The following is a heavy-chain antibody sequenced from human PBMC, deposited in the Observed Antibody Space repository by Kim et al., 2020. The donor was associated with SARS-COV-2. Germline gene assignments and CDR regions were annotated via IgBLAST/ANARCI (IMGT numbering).Heavy chain of an antibody. V-gene: IGHV3-30-3*01. J-gene: IGHJ6*02. CDR3: ARVRAAAGNPWGNSDYYYYYYGMDF. CDR1: GFTFSSYA. Sequence: GGSLRLSCAASGFTFSSYAMHWVRQAPGKGLEWVAVLSDDGSNKYYADSVKGRFTISRDNSKNTLYLQMNGLRAEDTAVYYCARVRAAAGNPWGNSDYYYYYYGMDFWGQGTTLTDSS. D-gene: IGHD6-13*01. CDR2: LSDDGSNK.